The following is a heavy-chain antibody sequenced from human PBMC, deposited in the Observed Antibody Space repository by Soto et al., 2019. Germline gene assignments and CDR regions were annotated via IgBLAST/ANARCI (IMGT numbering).Heavy chain of an antibody. D-gene: IGHD2-21*02. CDR3: ARDGVIVVVTAIGTFDY. Sequence: GGSLRLSCAASGFTFSSYGMHWVRQAPGKGLEWVAVISYDGSNKYYADSVKGRFTISRDNSKNTLYLQMNSLRAEDTAVYYCARDGVIVVVTAIGTFDYWGQGTLVTVSS. CDR2: ISYDGSNK. CDR1: GFTFSSYG. V-gene: IGHV3-30*03. J-gene: IGHJ4*02.